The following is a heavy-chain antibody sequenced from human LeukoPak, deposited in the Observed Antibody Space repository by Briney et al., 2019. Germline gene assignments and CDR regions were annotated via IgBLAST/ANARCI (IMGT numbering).Heavy chain of an antibody. CDR3: ASASGD. CDR1: GGSFSGYY. Sequence: SETLSLTCAVYGGSFSGYYWSWIRQPPGKGLEWIGEINHSGSTNYNPSLKSRVTISVDTSKNQSSLKLSSVTAADTAVYYCASASGDWGQGTLVTVSS. CDR2: INHSGST. V-gene: IGHV4-34*01. J-gene: IGHJ4*02. D-gene: IGHD3-3*01.